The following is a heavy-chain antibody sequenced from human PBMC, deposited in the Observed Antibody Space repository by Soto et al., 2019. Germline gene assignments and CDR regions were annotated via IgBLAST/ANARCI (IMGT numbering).Heavy chain of an antibody. J-gene: IGHJ6*02. CDR1: GFTFSSYG. CDR2: ISYDGSNK. V-gene: IGHV3-30*03. Sequence: QVQLVESGGGVVQSGRSLRLSCAASGFTFSSYGMHWVRQAPGKGLEWVAVISYDGSNKYYADSVKGRFTISRDNSKNTLYLQMNSLRAEDTAVXXXXXXXXXGYDSYYYYGMDVWGQGTTVX. D-gene: IGHD5-12*01. CDR3: XXXXXXGYDSYYYYGMDV.